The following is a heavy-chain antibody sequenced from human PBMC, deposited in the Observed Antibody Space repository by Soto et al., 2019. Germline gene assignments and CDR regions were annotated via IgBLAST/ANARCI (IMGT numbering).Heavy chain of an antibody. Sequence: KPXETLSLTCTVYGDSINNYYWNWIRQPPGKGLEWIGCIHYSGNNNYNPSLRSLGTISLATSKNQFSLKLNSVNAADTAVYYCARGHYHFWSGSNNGFDAWGPGTLVTVYS. J-gene: IGHJ5*02. CDR2: IHYSGNN. V-gene: IGHV4-59*01. CDR3: ARGHYHFWSGSNNGFDA. CDR1: GDSINNYY. D-gene: IGHD3-3*01.